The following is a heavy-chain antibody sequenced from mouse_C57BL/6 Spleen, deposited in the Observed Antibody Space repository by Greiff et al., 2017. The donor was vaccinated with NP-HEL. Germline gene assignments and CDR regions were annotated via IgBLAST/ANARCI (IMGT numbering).Heavy chain of an antibody. Sequence: VQLQQSGPELVKPGASVKIPCKASGYTFTDYNMDWVKQSHGKSLAWIGDINPNNGGTIYNQKFKGKATLTVDKSSSTAYMELRSLTSEDTAVYYCARRLYDPSYAMDYWGQGTSVTVSS. V-gene: IGHV1-18*01. J-gene: IGHJ4*01. CDR3: ARRLYDPSYAMDY. D-gene: IGHD2-10*02. CDR1: GYTFTDYN. CDR2: INPNNGGT.